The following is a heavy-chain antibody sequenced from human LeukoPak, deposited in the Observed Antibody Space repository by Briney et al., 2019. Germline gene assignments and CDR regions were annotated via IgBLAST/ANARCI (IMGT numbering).Heavy chain of an antibody. CDR2: ISWNSGSI. CDR1: GFTFDDYA. D-gene: IGHD3-16*01. J-gene: IGHJ4*02. Sequence: GGSLRLSCAASGFTFDDYAMHWVRQAPGKGLEWVSGISWNSGSIGYADSVKGRFTISRDNSKNTLYLQMNSLRAEDTAVYYCARDEGGLADYWGQGTLVTVSS. V-gene: IGHV3-9*01. CDR3: ARDEGGLADY.